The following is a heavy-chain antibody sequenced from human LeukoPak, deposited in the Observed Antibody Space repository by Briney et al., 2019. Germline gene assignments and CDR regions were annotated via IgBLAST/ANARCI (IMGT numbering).Heavy chain of an antibody. CDR3: AKDTSLWTTYYYMDV. D-gene: IGHD3/OR15-3a*01. V-gene: IGHV3-30*02. J-gene: IGHJ6*03. CDR2: IRYDGTYK. Sequence: GRSLRLSCAASGFTFSSYGMHWVRQAPGKGLEWVAFIRYDGTYKYYADSVEGRFTISRDNSKSTLYLQMNSLRGEDTAFYYCAKDTSLWTTYYYMDVWGKGTTVTVSS. CDR1: GFTFSSYG.